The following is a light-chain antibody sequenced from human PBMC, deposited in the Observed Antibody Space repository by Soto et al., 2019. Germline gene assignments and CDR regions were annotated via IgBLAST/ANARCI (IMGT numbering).Light chain of an antibody. Sequence: DIQMSQSPSTLSASVRDRVTITCRASENIDKWLAWYQQKPGRAPRLLIYDASTLESGVPSRFSGSGSGTEFTLTISSLQPEDFATYYCKQFNILYTFGQGTKLEI. CDR1: ENIDKW. CDR2: DAS. J-gene: IGKJ2*01. V-gene: IGKV1-5*01. CDR3: KQFNILYT.